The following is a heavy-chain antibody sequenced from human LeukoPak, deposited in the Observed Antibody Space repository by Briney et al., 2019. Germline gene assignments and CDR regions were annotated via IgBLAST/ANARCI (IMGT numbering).Heavy chain of an antibody. D-gene: IGHD3-22*01. CDR2: INPSGGSA. V-gene: IGHV1-46*01. J-gene: IGHJ4*02. Sequence: ASVKVSCKASGYTFTSYYMHWVRQAPGQGLEWMGIINPSGGSASYAQKFQGRVTMTRDTSTSTVYMEVSSLRSEDTAVYYCARDVASSGYYWDWGQGTLVTVSS. CDR3: ARDVASSGYYWD. CDR1: GYTFTSYY.